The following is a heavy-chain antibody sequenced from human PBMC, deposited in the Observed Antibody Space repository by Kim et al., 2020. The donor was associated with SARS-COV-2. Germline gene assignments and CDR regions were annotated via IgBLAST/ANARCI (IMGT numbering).Heavy chain of an antibody. Sequence: SVKGRFTISRDNAKNTRYLQMNSLRAEDTAVYYCARSDSSGYYPNDAVDIWGQGTMVTVSS. J-gene: IGHJ3*02. V-gene: IGHV3-74*01. D-gene: IGHD3-22*01. CDR3: ARSDSSGYYPNDAVDI.